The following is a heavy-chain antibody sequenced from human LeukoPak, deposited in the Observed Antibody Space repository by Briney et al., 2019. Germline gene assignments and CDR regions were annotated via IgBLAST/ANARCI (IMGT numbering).Heavy chain of an antibody. D-gene: IGHD1-7*01. J-gene: IGHJ4*02. CDR2: IYYSGST. Sequence: PSETLSLTCTVSGGSISSYYWSWIRQPPGKGLEWIGYIYYSGSTNYNPSLKSRVTISVDTSRNQFSLKLSSVTAADTAVYFCARRGLELLLFDYWGQGTLVTVSS. V-gene: IGHV4-59*08. CDR1: GGSISSYY. CDR3: ARRGLELLLFDY.